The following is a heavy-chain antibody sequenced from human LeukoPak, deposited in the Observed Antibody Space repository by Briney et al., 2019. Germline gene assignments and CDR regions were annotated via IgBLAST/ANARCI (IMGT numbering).Heavy chain of an antibody. Sequence: GGSLRLSCAASGFTFSDYYMSWIRQAPGKGLEWVSYISSSGSTIYYADSVKGRFTISRDNAKNSLYLQMNSLRAEDTAVYYCASSGRRYFDWLLRGYFDYWGQGTLVTVSS. D-gene: IGHD3-9*01. J-gene: IGHJ4*02. CDR1: GFTFSDYY. V-gene: IGHV3-11*01. CDR2: ISSSGSTI. CDR3: ASSGRRYFDWLLRGYFDY.